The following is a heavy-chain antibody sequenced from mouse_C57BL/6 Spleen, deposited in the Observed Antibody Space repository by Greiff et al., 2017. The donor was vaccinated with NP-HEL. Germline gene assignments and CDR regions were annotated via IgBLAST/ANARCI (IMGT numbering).Heavy chain of an antibody. CDR3: ARSGDLPFFFDY. V-gene: IGHV1-18*01. Sequence: VQLKQSGPELVKPGASVKIPCKASGYTFTDYNMDWVKQSHGKSLEWIGDINPNNGGTIYNQKFKGKATLTVDKSSSTAYLELRSLTSEDTAVYYCARSGDLPFFFDYWGQGTTLTVAS. CDR2: INPNNGGT. J-gene: IGHJ2*01. D-gene: IGHD2-13*01. CDR1: GYTFTDYN.